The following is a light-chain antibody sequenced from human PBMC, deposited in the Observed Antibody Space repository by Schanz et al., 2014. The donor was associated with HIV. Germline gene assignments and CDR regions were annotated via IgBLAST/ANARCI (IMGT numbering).Light chain of an antibody. CDR3: SAWDDSLNGPV. CDR2: EVS. V-gene: IGLV2-8*01. CDR1: STDVDNYKY. J-gene: IGLJ3*02. Sequence: QSALTQPPSASGSPGQSVTISCTGTSTDVDNYKYVSWYQQEPGKAPKLIIFEVSKRPSGVPDRFSGSKSGTSASLAISGLQSEDEADYYCSAWDDSLNGPVFGGGTKVTVL.